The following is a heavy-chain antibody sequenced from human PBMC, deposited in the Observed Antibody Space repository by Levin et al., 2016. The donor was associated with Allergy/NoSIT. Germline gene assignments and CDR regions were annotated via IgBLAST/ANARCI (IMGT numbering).Heavy chain of an antibody. Sequence: PGKGLEWIGSIYYSGSTYYNPSLKSRVTISVDTSKNQFSLKLSSVTAADTAVYYCARTGPRLTEQLVLGYWGQGTLVTVSS. V-gene: IGHV4-39*01. J-gene: IGHJ4*02. CDR2: IYYSGST. D-gene: IGHD6-13*01. CDR3: ARTGPRLTEQLVLGY.